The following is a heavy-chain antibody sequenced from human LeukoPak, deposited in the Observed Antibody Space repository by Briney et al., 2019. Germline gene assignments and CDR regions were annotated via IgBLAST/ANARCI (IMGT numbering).Heavy chain of an antibody. CDR3: AKSTAPCSRGSCHSALES. J-gene: IGHJ4*02. V-gene: IGHV3-33*06. CDR1: GFTFSSYG. D-gene: IGHD2-15*01. Sequence: PGGSLRLSCAASGFTFSSYGMHWVRQAPGKGLEWVAVIWYDGSNKYYADSVKGRFTISRDNSKNTLYLQMNSLRAEDTAVYYCAKSTAPCSRGSCHSALESWGQGTLVTVSS. CDR2: IWYDGSNK.